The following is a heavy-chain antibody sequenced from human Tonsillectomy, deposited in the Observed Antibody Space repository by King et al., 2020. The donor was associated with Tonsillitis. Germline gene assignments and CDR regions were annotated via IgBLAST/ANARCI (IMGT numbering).Heavy chain of an antibody. D-gene: IGHD6-6*01. CDR2: INHSGST. J-gene: IGHJ4*02. Sequence: VQLQQWGAGLLKPSETLSLTCAVYGGSFSGYYWSWIRQPPGKGLEWIGEINHSGSTNYNPSLKSRVTISVDTSKNQFSLKLSSVTAADTAVYYCARGAMKGSSRARPAGYWGQGTLVTVSS. CDR3: ARGAMKGSSRARPAGY. V-gene: IGHV4-34*01. CDR1: GGSFSGYY.